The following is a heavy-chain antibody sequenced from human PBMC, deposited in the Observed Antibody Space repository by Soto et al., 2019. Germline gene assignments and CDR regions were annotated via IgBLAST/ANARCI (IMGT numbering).Heavy chain of an antibody. CDR2: INAGNGNT. J-gene: IGHJ5*02. Sequence: QVQLVQSGAEEKKPGASVKVSCKASGYTFSDYAIHWVRQAPGQRPEWMGWINAGNGNTKYSQKFQGRVTITRDTSASTAYMELSRLRSEDTAVYYCARGTPVWFDPWGQGTLVTVSS. V-gene: IGHV1-3*05. D-gene: IGHD3-10*01. CDR1: GYTFSDYA. CDR3: ARGTPVWFDP.